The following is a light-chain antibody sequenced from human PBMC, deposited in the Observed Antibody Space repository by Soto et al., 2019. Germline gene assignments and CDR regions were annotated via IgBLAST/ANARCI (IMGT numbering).Light chain of an antibody. CDR1: QDIRGA. V-gene: IGKV1-13*02. CDR3: RQFNRYPIT. Sequence: AIQLTQSPSSLSASVGDRVTITCRASQDIRGALAWYQQKPGKAPKMLIYDVSTLESGVPSRFSGSSSGTDFTLTISSLQPEDFATYDCRQFNRYPITFGQGTRLEIK. J-gene: IGKJ5*01. CDR2: DVS.